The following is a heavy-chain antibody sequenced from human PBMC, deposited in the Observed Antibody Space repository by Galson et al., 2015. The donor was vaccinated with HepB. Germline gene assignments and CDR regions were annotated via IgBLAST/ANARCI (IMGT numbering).Heavy chain of an antibody. J-gene: IGHJ4*02. D-gene: IGHD3-22*01. CDR3: AREVSRNYDSSGYYRQPIDY. CDR2: IWYDGSNK. V-gene: IGHV3-33*01. CDR1: GFTFSSYG. Sequence: SLRLSCAASGFTFSSYGMHWVRQAPGKGLEWVAVIWYDGSNKYYADSVKGRFTISRDNSKNTLYLQMNSLRAEDTAVYYCAREVSRNYDSSGYYRQPIDYWGQGTLVTVSS.